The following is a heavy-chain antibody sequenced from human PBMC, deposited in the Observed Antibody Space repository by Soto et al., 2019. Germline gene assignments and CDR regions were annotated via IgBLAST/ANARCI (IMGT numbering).Heavy chain of an antibody. V-gene: IGHV1-3*01. CDR1: GYTFSTYP. J-gene: IGHJ4*02. D-gene: IGHD4-17*01. CDR2: IIAGNGNT. CDR3: ARADYGAHFDY. Sequence: QVQLVQSGAEVKKPGASVKVSCKASGYTFSTYPMHWVRQAPGQRLEWMGWIIAGNGNTKYAQTFQDRITITRDTSASTAYMELSSLRSEDTAVYYCARADYGAHFDYWGQGTLVTVSS.